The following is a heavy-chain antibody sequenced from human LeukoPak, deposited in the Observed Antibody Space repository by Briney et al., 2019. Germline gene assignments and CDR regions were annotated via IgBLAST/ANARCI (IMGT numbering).Heavy chain of an antibody. CDR3: ATGTEQQWLSLDY. CDR2: IRSKTDGGTT. D-gene: IGHD6-19*01. V-gene: IGHV3-15*01. J-gene: IGHJ4*02. CDR1: GFTLKNAW. Sequence: GGSLRLSCVASGFTLKNAWMSWVRQAPGKGLEWVGRIRSKTDGGTTDYAAPVKGRFTISRDDSKNTLYLQMNSLKTEDTAVYFCATGTEQQWLSLDYWGQGTLVTVSS.